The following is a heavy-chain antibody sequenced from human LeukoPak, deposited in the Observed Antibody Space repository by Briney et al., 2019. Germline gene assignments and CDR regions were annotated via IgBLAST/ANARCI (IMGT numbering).Heavy chain of an antibody. CDR2: MNPSSGNT. V-gene: IGHV1-8*01. J-gene: IGHJ3*01. D-gene: IGHD5-12*01. CDR3: TRAFSSGYDSYDAFDL. CDR1: GHTFTSYD. Sequence: ASVKVSCKASGHTFTSYDINWVRQATGQGLEWMGWMNPSSGNTGYAHKFQGRATMTRNTSITTAYLELNSLRADDTAVYFCTRAFSSGYDSYDAFDLWGQGTMLTVSS.